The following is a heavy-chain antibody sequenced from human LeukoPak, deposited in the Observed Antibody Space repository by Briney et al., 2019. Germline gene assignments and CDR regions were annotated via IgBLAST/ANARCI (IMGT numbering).Heavy chain of an antibody. V-gene: IGHV4-4*07. CDR3: ARDFIAARPGDAFDI. D-gene: IGHD6-6*01. Sequence: PSETLSLTCTVSGGSISSYYWSWIRQPAGKGLEWIGRIYTSGSTTYNPSLKSRVTMSVDTSKNQFSLKLSSVTAADTAVYYCARDFIAARPGDAFDIWGQGTMVTVSS. J-gene: IGHJ3*02. CDR2: IYTSGST. CDR1: GGSISSYY.